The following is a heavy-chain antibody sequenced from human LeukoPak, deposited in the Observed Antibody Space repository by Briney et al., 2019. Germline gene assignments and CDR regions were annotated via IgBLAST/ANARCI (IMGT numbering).Heavy chain of an antibody. V-gene: IGHV3-23*01. Sequence: PGGSLRLSCAASGFTFSSYAMSWVRQAPGKGLEWVSTISISGGSTYYADSVKGRFTISRDDPHNTLYLQMNSLRAEDTAVYYCAFHPPSRWLQPPYWGQGTLVTVSS. CDR3: AFHPPSRWLQPPY. J-gene: IGHJ4*02. CDR1: GFTFSSYA. D-gene: IGHD5-24*01. CDR2: ISISGGST.